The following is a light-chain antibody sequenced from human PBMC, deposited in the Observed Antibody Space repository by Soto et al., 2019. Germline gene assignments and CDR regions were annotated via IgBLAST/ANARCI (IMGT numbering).Light chain of an antibody. CDR3: QQYNDNWT. Sequence: DIQMTPSPSTLSASVGDRVTITCRASQSISSWLAWYQQKPGTAPKLLIYKASTLQTGVPSRFSGSGSGTEFTLTISSLQPDDFATYYCQQYNDNWTFGQGTKVEIK. CDR1: QSISSW. V-gene: IGKV1-5*03. J-gene: IGKJ1*01. CDR2: KAS.